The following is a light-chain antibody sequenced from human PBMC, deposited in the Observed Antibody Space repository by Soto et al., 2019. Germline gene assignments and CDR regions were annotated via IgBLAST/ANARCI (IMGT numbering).Light chain of an antibody. V-gene: IGLV2-23*01. CDR1: SSDVGSYNL. Sequence: QSALTQPASVSGSPGQSITISCTGTSSDVGSYNLVSWYQQHPGKAPKLLIYEGSKRPPGVSNRFSGSKSGNTASLTISGLHPVDEADYYCCSSAASSPHVFATGTQLTVL. CDR3: CSSAASSPHV. CDR2: EGS. J-gene: IGLJ1*01.